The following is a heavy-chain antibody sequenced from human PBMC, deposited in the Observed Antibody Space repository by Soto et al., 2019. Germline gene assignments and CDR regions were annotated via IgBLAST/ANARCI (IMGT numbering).Heavy chain of an antibody. Sequence: EVQLLESGGGLVQPGGSLRLSCAASGFTFSSYAMSWVRQAPGKGLEWVSAISGSGGSTYYADSVKGRFTIVRDNSKNTLYLQMNSLRAEDTAVYYCAKEVSPMAARLRGGLAFDIWGQGTMVTVSS. D-gene: IGHD6-6*01. CDR1: GFTFSSYA. CDR3: AKEVSPMAARLRGGLAFDI. V-gene: IGHV3-23*01. CDR2: ISGSGGST. J-gene: IGHJ3*02.